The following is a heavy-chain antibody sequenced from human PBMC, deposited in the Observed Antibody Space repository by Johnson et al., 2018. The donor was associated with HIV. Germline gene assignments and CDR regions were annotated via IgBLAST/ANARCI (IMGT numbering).Heavy chain of an antibody. J-gene: IGHJ3*02. CDR3: AREWLYGFDI. CDR1: GCTFSSYD. D-gene: IGHD5-24*01. V-gene: IGHV3-66*01. Sequence: VQLVESGGGLVQPGGSLRLSCAASGCTFSSYDMHWVRQAPGKGLEWVSVIYSGGSTYYADSVKGRFTISRDNSKNTLYLQMNRLRAEDTAVYYCAREWLYGFDIWGQGTMVTVSS. CDR2: IYSGGST.